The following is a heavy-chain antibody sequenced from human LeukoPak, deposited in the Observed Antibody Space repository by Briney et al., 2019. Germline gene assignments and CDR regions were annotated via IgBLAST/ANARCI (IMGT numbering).Heavy chain of an antibody. CDR1: GFTFSSYG. J-gene: IGHJ5*02. V-gene: IGHV3-33*01. Sequence: GGSLRLSCAASGFTFSSYGMHWVRQAPGKGLEWVAVIWYDGSNKYYADSVKGRFTISRDNAKNSLYLQMNSLRAEDTAVYYCARLYGTYPGWFDPWGQGTLVTVSS. CDR2: IWYDGSNK. CDR3: ARLYGTYPGWFDP. D-gene: IGHD4-17*01.